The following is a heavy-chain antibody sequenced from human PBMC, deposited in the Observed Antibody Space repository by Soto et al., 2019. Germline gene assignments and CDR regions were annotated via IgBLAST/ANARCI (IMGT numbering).Heavy chain of an antibody. CDR2: INPSGGRT. CDR1: GYTFTSYY. Sequence: QVQLVQSGAEVKKPGASVKVSCEASGYTFTSYYIHWVRQAPGQGLEYMGIINPSGGRTTYAQKFQGRVTMTRDTSTSTVYLELSNLRSEDTAVYYCGRDGLGNSNVRYWGQGTLVTVSS. D-gene: IGHD1-1*01. J-gene: IGHJ4*02. CDR3: GRDGLGNSNVRY. V-gene: IGHV1-46*03.